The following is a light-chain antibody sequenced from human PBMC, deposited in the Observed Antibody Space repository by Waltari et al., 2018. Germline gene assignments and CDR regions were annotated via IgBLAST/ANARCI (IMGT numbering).Light chain of an antibody. CDR1: QSISSW. V-gene: IGKV1-5*03. CDR2: KAS. Sequence: DIQMTQSPSTLSASVGDRVPITCRASQSISSWLAWFQQKPGKAPKILIYKASNLETGVPPRFGGSGSGTEFTLTISSLQPDDFATYYCQQYDKNPVTFGQGTKVEIK. CDR3: QQYDKNPVT. J-gene: IGKJ1*01.